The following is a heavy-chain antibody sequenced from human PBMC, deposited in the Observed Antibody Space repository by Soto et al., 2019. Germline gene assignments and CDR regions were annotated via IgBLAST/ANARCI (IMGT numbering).Heavy chain of an antibody. V-gene: IGHV1-69*13. CDR1: GVTFSSYA. Sequence: SVKVSCKASGVTFSSYAISWVRQAPGQGLEWMGGIIPIFGTANYAQKFQGRVTITADESTSTAYMELSSLRSEDTAVYYCARGGGVCSSTSCYTRGIWFDPWGQGTLVTVSS. CDR3: ARGGGVCSSTSCYTRGIWFDP. CDR2: IIPIFGTA. J-gene: IGHJ5*02. D-gene: IGHD2-2*01.